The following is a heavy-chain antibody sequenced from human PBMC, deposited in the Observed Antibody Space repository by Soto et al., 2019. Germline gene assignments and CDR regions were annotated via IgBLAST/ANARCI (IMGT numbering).Heavy chain of an antibody. CDR3: VRHSGSQTPGYFYGWFGP. CDR1: GDSINRYY. V-gene: IGHV4-59*08. CDR2: IYHTGST. J-gene: IGHJ5*02. D-gene: IGHD3-22*01. Sequence: SGTVALTCTCSGDSINRYYWGWIGQRPGEGLEGIAYIYHTGSTSYNPSLKSRVTISGDTSKNQFSLTLNSVTAADTAIYYCVRHSGSQTPGYFYGWFGPWGQGTLVTVS.